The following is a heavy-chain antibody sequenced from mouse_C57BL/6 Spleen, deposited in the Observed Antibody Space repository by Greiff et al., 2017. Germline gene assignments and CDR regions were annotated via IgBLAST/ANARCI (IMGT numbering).Heavy chain of an antibody. V-gene: IGHV5-4*01. CDR3: ARGELGPWFAY. CDR2: FSDGGSYT. Sequence: EVQVVESGGGLVKPGGSLKLSCAASGFTFSSYAMSWVRQTPEKRLEWVATFSDGGSYTYYPDNVKGRFTISIDKAKNKLYLQMRHLKSEDTAIYYCARGELGPWFAYWGQGTLVTVSA. CDR1: GFTFSSYA. D-gene: IGHD4-1*01. J-gene: IGHJ3*01.